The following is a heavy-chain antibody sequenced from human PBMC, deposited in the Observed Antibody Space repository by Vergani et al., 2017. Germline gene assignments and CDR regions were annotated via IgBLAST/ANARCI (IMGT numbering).Heavy chain of an antibody. CDR3: ATKSCGTPGCQIGDFRE. D-gene: IGHD1-1*01. CDR1: GFTSSYYG. CDR2: ISYDGTQK. V-gene: IGHV3-30*03. J-gene: IGHJ1*01. Sequence: QVHLVESGGGVVQPGRSLRLSCVVSGFTSSYYGMHWVRQAPGKGLEWVAVISYDGTQKYYADSVKGRFPISRDNSKSTLYLQMNSLRTEDTAVYYCATKSCGTPGCQIGDFREWGQGTLVTVSS.